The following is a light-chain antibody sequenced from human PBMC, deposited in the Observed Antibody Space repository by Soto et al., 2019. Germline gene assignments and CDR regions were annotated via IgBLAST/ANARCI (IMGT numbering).Light chain of an antibody. CDR3: QQIKNYPRAT. CDR2: GAS. V-gene: IGKV1-9*01. Sequence: DIQLTQSPPILPAAVGDSVTVSCRASQDIGNYLAWFQQKPGKPPQLLIYGASSLLDGVSSRFSGSGSATAFTLTINNLPSEDFATYYCQQIKNYPRATLGQGTRLEIQ. CDR1: QDIGNY. J-gene: IGKJ2*01.